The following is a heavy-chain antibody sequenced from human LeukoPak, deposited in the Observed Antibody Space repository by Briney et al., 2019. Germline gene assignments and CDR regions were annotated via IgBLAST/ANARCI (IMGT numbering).Heavy chain of an antibody. CDR1: GFSFSDSW. CDR2: MSNEGNVI. D-gene: IGHD3-22*01. Sequence: GESLRLSCAASGFSFSDSWMYWVRQSPWRGLVWVSRMSNEGNVIDYADSVKGRFTISRDNAENTLYLQMNSLRAEDTAVYYCVRDDDRPDNGLDYWGQGTLVTVSS. J-gene: IGHJ4*02. V-gene: IGHV3-74*01. CDR3: VRDDDRPDNGLDY.